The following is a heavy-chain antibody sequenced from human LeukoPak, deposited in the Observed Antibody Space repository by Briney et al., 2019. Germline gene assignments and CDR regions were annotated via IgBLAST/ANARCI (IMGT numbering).Heavy chain of an antibody. CDR2: INPNSGGA. V-gene: IGHV1-2*07. Sequence: ASVKLSCKAAGYSFTGYYLHWVRQSPGQGLEWMRWINPNSGGAIYAPTLPGRVTMTTDTSISPAYLELSRLRSDDTTTYLCVRDMNTNFDYWGQGTLVTVSS. CDR1: GYSFTGYY. CDR3: VRDMNTNFDY. D-gene: IGHD3-16*01. J-gene: IGHJ4*02.